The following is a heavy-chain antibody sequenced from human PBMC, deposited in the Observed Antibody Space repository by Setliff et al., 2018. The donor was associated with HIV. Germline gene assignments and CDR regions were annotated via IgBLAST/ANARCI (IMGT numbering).Heavy chain of an antibody. CDR2: INHRGRT. CDR1: GGSFRGYY. D-gene: IGHD2-8*02. J-gene: IGHJ6*03. V-gene: IGHV4-34*01. Sequence: SETLSLTCAVYGGSFRGYYWSWIRQPPGKGLEWIGEINHRGRTNQSPSLGSRITISIDTSKNQFSLKLRSVTAADTAVYYCARVSSTYWYSIPRDYYYHMDVWGKGTTVTVSS. CDR3: ARVSSTYWYSIPRDYYYHMDV.